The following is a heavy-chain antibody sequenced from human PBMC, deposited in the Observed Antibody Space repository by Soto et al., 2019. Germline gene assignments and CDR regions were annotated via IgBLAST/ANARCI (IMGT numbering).Heavy chain of an antibody. CDR3: ARSSGGNFGIIIEGSNWFDP. CDR2: INPHGGST. V-gene: IGHV1-46*01. Sequence: ASVKVSCKAPGDTFTSYYLNWVRQAPGQGLEWMGVINPHGGSTKYAQKFQGRITMTRDTSRSTVYMELSSLRSDDTAIYYCARSSGGNFGIIIEGSNWFDPWGQGTLVTVS. CDR1: GDTFTSYY. J-gene: IGHJ5*02. D-gene: IGHD3-3*01.